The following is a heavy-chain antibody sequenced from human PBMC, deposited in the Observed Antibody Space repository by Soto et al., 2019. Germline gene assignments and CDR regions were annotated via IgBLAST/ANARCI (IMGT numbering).Heavy chain of an antibody. J-gene: IGHJ3*02. CDR1: GFTFDDYA. V-gene: IGHV3-9*01. Sequence: GGSLRLSCAASGFTFDDYAMHWVRQAPGKGLEWVSGISWNSGSIGYADSVKGRFTISRDNAKNSLYLQMNSLRDEDTALYYCAKDSKSSIAVDGEFGAFHTWGQGTMVTVS. D-gene: IGHD6-19*01. CDR3: AKDSKSSIAVDGEFGAFHT. CDR2: ISWNSGSI.